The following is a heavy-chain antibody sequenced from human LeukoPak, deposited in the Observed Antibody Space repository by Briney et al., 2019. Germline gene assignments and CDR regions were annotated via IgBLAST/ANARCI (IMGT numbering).Heavy chain of an antibody. J-gene: IGHJ5*02. Sequence: SETLSLTCTVSGASISSGHYYWAWIRQPPGKGLEWIGSISYSGSTYYNPSLKSRSTISEDTSKNQFSLNLSSVTATDTAVYYCAKHPTVITPVNWFDPWGQGILVTVSS. V-gene: IGHV4-39*01. CDR2: ISYSGST. CDR3: AKHPTVITPVNWFDP. D-gene: IGHD4-23*01. CDR1: GASISSGHYY.